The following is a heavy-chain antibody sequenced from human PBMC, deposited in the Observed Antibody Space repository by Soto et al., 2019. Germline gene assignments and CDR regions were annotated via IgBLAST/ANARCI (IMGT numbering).Heavy chain of an antibody. D-gene: IGHD3-3*01. CDR3: ARDLEGTLTGRGAFGT. CDR1: GGSIRNDNFY. Sequence: QVQLQESGQGLVKPSQTLSLTCTVSGGSIRNDNFYWSYLGQRPGKGLEWIGYISYSGYTYYHPSRKFRASLSEEPLNNRFCLMLNAVPAADSVVYYWARDLEGTLTGRGAFGTWCRGSLVTFSS. J-gene: IGHJ3*02. CDR2: ISYSGYT. V-gene: IGHV4-31*03.